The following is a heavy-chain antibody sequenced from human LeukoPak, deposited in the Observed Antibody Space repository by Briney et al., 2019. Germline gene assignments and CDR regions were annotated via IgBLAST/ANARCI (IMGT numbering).Heavy chain of an antibody. V-gene: IGHV1-2*02. CDR2: INPNSGDT. CDR1: GYTFTGYY. D-gene: IGHD4-17*01. Sequence: SVTVSCKASGYTFTGYYMHWVRQAPGQGLAGMGWINPNSGDTNYAQKFQGRVTMTRDTSISTAYMELSRLRSDDTAVYYCARTIDYGDYLDWFDPWGQGTLVTVSS. J-gene: IGHJ5*02. CDR3: ARTIDYGDYLDWFDP.